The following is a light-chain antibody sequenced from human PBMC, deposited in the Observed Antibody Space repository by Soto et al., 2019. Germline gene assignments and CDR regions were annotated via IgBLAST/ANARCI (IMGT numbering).Light chain of an antibody. V-gene: IGKV3-11*01. CDR1: QSVSSY. J-gene: IGKJ5*01. Sequence: EIVLIQSPATLSLSPGERATLSCRASQSVSSYLAWYQQKPGQAPRLLIYDASNRATGIPARFSGSGSGTDFTLTISSLEPEDFAVYYCQQRSKWPPAITFGQGTRLEIK. CDR2: DAS. CDR3: QQRSKWPPAIT.